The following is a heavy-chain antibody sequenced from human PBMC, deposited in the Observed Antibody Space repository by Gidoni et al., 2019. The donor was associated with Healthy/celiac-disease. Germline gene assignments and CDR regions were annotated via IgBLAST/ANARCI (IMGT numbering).Heavy chain of an antibody. CDR2: FDPEDGET. Sequence: QVQLVQSGAEVKKPGASVQVSRTVSGYTLTELSMHWVRQAPGKGLEWMGGFDPEDGETIYAQKFQGRVTMTEDTSTDTAYMELSSLRSEDTAVYYCASRTYDSSGYTFDYWGQGTLVTVSS. D-gene: IGHD3-22*01. CDR3: ASRTYDSSGYTFDY. CDR1: GYTLTELS. V-gene: IGHV1-24*01. J-gene: IGHJ4*02.